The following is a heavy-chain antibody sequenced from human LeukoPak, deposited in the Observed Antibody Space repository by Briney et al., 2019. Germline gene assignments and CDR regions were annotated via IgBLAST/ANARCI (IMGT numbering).Heavy chain of an antibody. D-gene: IGHD3-3*01. CDR1: GFTFSSYS. J-gene: IGHJ4*02. V-gene: IGHV3-21*01. CDR3: ARDPNSYYDFWSGYYFDY. Sequence: PGGSLRLSCAASGFTFSSYSMNWVRQAPGKGLEWVSSISSSSSYIYYADSVKGRFTISRDNAKNSLYLQMNSLRAEDTAVYYCARDPNSYYDFWSGYYFDYRGQGTLVTVSS. CDR2: ISSSSSYI.